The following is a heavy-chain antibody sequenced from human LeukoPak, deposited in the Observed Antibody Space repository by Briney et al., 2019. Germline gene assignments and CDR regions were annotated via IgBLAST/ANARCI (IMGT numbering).Heavy chain of an antibody. D-gene: IGHD1-7*01. J-gene: IGHJ5*02. CDR3: AGAPSITGTRGDWFAP. V-gene: IGHV4-59*01. Sequence: SETLSLTCTVSGGSISNYYWSWIRQPPGKGLEWIGYIYYSGSTNYNPSLKSRVTISVDTSKIQFSLKLTSVTAADTAVYYCAGAPSITGTRGDWFAPWGQGTLVTVSS. CDR2: IYYSGST. CDR1: GGSISNYY.